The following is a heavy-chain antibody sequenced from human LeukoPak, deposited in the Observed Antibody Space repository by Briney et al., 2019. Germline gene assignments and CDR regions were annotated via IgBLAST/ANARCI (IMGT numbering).Heavy chain of an antibody. CDR3: ARGADGVSSNSRGWFDP. D-gene: IGHD2-15*01. CDR2: ISGSGGST. Sequence: GSLRLSCAASGFIFSNYWMSWVRQAPGKGLEWVSAISGSGGSTYYADSVKGRFTISRDNSKNTLYLQMNSLRAEDTAVYYCARGADGVSSNSRGWFDPWGQGTLVTVSS. J-gene: IGHJ5*02. CDR1: GFIFSNYW. V-gene: IGHV3-23*01.